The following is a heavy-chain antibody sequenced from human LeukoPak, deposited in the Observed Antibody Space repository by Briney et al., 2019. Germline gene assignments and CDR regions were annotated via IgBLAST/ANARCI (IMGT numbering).Heavy chain of an antibody. Sequence: SETLSLTCTVPGGSISSDYWTWIRQPPGKGLEWIGYIYHSGTTNYNPSLKSRVTISIDTSKNQFSLKLSSVTAADTAVYYCARHLNTPMVKAHFDYWGQGTLITVSS. J-gene: IGHJ4*02. D-gene: IGHD5-18*01. CDR1: GGSISSDY. V-gene: IGHV4-59*08. CDR2: IYHSGTT. CDR3: ARHLNTPMVKAHFDY.